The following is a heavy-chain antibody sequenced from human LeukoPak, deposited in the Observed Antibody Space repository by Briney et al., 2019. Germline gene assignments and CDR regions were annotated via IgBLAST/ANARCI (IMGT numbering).Heavy chain of an antibody. Sequence: ASVKVSCKASGYTFASYYLHWVRQAPGQGLEWMGVINPDGGITTYAQRFQGRVTVTRDMSTSTVYMEVSSLRSEDTAVYYCARLRDRGLYHFDFWGLGTLVTVSS. CDR2: INPDGGIT. CDR3: ARLRDRGLYHFDF. V-gene: IGHV1-46*01. CDR1: GYTFASYY. D-gene: IGHD2-2*01. J-gene: IGHJ4*02.